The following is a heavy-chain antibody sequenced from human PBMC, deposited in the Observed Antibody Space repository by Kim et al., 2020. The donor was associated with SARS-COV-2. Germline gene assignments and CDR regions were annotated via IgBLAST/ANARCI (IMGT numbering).Heavy chain of an antibody. CDR2: ISANNGNT. D-gene: IGHD3-10*01. CDR1: GYTFTSYG. CDR3: ARDQSPRWFGELLGGYLEPLRFEP. V-gene: IGHV1-18*04. J-gene: IGHJ5*02. Sequence: ASVKVSCKASGYTFTSYGISWARQAPGQGLEWMGLISANNGNTNYAQKLQGRVTMTTDTSTSTAYMELRSLRSDDTAMYYCARDQSPRWFGELLGGYLEPLRFEPWGKGPLVTV.